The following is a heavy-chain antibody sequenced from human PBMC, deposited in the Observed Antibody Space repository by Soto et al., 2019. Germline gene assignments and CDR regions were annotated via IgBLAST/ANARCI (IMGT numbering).Heavy chain of an antibody. D-gene: IGHD3-3*01. V-gene: IGHV4-59*01. CDR1: GGSISSYY. CDR2: IYYSGST. J-gene: IGHJ5*02. Sequence: PSETLSLTCTVSGGSISSYYRSWIRQPPGKGLEWIGYIYYSGSTNYNPSLKSRVTISVDTSKNQFSLKLSSVTAADTAVYYCARLPSYYDFWSGYYTGLSPWFDPWGQGTLVTVSS. CDR3: ARLPSYYDFWSGYYTGLSPWFDP.